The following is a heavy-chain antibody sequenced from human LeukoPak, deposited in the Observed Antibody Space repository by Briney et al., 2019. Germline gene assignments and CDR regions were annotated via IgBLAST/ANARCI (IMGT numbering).Heavy chain of an antibody. CDR2: INPNSGGT. J-gene: IGHJ4*02. D-gene: IGHD2-8*01. CDR3: ARGGYCTNGVCYRVADY. CDR1: GYTFTGYY. Sequence: ASVKVSCKASGYTFTGYYMHWVRQAPGQGLEGMGWINPNSGGTNYAQKFQGRVTMTRDTSISTAYMELRRLRSDDTAVYFCARGGYCTNGVCYRVADYWGQGTLVTVSS. V-gene: IGHV1-2*02.